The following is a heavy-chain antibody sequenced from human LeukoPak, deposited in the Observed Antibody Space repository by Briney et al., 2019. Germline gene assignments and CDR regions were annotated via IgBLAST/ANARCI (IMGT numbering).Heavy chain of an antibody. CDR3: ARHRLHRIYYDSSGFYHDAFDI. CDR1: GYTFTGYY. CDR2: INPNSGGT. D-gene: IGHD3-22*01. V-gene: IGHV1-2*02. J-gene: IGHJ3*02. Sequence: ASVKVSCKASGYTFTGYYMHWVRQAPGQGLEWMGWINPNSGGTNYAQKFQGRVTMTRDTSISTAYMELSRLRSDDTAVYYCARHRLHRIYYDSSGFYHDAFDIWGRGTMVTVSS.